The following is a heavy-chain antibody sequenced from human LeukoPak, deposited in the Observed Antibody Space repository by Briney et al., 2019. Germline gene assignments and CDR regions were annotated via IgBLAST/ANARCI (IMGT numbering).Heavy chain of an antibody. V-gene: IGHV3-21*01. CDR3: ARDSAQFDY. D-gene: IGHD2-15*01. CDR1: GFTFSSYT. Sequence: GGSLRPSCAVSGFTFSSYTINWVRQAPGKGLEWVASISSSSTYIYYADSVKGRFTISRDNAKNSLYLQMNSLRAEDTAVYYCARDSAQFDYWGQGTLVTVSS. CDR2: ISSSSTYI. J-gene: IGHJ4*02.